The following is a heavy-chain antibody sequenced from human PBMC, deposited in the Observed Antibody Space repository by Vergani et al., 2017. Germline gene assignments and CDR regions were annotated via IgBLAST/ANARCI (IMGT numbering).Heavy chain of an antibody. D-gene: IGHD3-10*01. CDR3: GRVADFYGLGSRLLDL. J-gene: IGHJ5*02. V-gene: IGHV4-61*02. Sequence: QVQLQESGPGLVKPSQTLSLTCTVSGGSFSTGGQSWTWLRQSAGKGLEWIGRIYTSGATNYNPSLWSRAIMSGDASKKQFSLKLNSVTASDTAVYYCGRVADFYGLGSRLLDLCGQGILVTVSS. CDR2: IYTSGAT. CDR1: GGSFSTGGQS.